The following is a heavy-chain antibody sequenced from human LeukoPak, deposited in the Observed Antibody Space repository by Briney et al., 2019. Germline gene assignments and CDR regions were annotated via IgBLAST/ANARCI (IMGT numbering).Heavy chain of an antibody. CDR1: GFTVSSNY. CDR2: IDGSGTTT. V-gene: IGHV3-23*05. J-gene: IGHJ4*02. Sequence: GGSLRLSCAASGFTVSSNYMNWVRQAPGKGLEWVSGIDGSGTTTFYADSVKGRFTSSRDNSMNTVYLQMNSLRAEDTAVYYCAQSVGGTDYYDSSGYYFPFDYWGQGTLVTVSS. CDR3: AQSVGGTDYYDSSGYYFPFDY. D-gene: IGHD3-22*01.